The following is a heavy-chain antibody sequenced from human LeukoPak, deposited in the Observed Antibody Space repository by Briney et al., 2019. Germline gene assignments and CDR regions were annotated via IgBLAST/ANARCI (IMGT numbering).Heavy chain of an antibody. CDR3: ARGTVAGDILGY. Sequence: PSETLSLTCTVSGGSISSYYWSWIRQPPGKGLEWIGYIYYSGSTNYNPSLKSRVTISVDTSKNQFSLKLSSVTAADTAVYYCARGTVAGDILGYWGQGTLVTVSS. CDR1: GGSISSYY. D-gene: IGHD6-19*01. CDR2: IYYSGST. V-gene: IGHV4-59*01. J-gene: IGHJ4*02.